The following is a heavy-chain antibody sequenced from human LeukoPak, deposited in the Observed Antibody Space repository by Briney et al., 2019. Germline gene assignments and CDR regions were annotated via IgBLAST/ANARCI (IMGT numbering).Heavy chain of an antibody. D-gene: IGHD6-19*01. CDR3: ARNGYSSGWLLDY. CDR2: ISSSSSHI. CDR1: GFTFSSYS. Sequence: PGGSLRLSCAASGFTFSSYSMNWVRQAPGKGLEWVSSISSSSSHIYYADSVKGRFTISRDNAKNSLYLQMNSLRAEDTAVYYCARNGYSSGWLLDYWGQGTLVTVSS. V-gene: IGHV3-21*01. J-gene: IGHJ4*02.